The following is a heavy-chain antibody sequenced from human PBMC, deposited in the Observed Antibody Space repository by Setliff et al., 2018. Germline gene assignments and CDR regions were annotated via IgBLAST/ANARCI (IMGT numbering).Heavy chain of an antibody. J-gene: IGHJ6*04. Sequence: ASVKVSCKASGYTFTSYGITWVRQAPGQGLEWIAWIGAYNGYIVYAQKFQGRVTVTTDTSTSTVYMDLSRLKSDDTAVYYCARGTDYHGSGSYWAKDVWGKGTTVTVSS. CDR2: IGAYNGYI. CDR3: ARGTDYHGSGSYWAKDV. V-gene: IGHV1-18*01. D-gene: IGHD3-10*01. CDR1: GYTFTSYG.